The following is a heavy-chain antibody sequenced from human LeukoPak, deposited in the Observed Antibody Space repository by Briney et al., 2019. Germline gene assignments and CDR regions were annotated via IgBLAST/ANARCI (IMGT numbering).Heavy chain of an antibody. CDR1: GYTFTGYY. Sequence: ASVKVSCKASGYTFTGYYTHWVRQAPGQGLEWMGWINPNSGGTNYAQKLQGRVTMTTDTSTSTAYMELRSLRSDDTAVYYCARAFGSTSPDYYYGMDVWGQGTTVTVSS. D-gene: IGHD2-2*01. CDR2: INPNSGGT. V-gene: IGHV1-2*02. CDR3: ARAFGSTSPDYYYGMDV. J-gene: IGHJ6*02.